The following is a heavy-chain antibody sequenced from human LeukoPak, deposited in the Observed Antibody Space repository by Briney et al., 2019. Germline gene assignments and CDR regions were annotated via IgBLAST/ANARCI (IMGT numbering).Heavy chain of an antibody. CDR2: INPNSGGT. Sequence: GASVKVSCKASGYTFTGYYMHWLRQAPGQGLEWMGRINPNSGGTNYAQKFQGGVTMTRDTSISTAYTELSRLRSDDTAVYYCARESSGWCVDYWGQGTLVTVSS. CDR1: GYTFTGYY. CDR3: ARESSGWCVDY. J-gene: IGHJ4*02. V-gene: IGHV1-2*06. D-gene: IGHD6-19*01.